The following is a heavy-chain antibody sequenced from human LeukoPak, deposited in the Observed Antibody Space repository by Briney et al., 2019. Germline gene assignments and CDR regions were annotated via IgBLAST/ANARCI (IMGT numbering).Heavy chain of an antibody. CDR2: ISPDSNYK. V-gene: IGHV3-21*01. CDR3: VRGGYRGFDYEY. Sequence: PGESLRLSCAASGFTFSTYSMNWLRLAPGKGLGWVSSISPDSNYKYYVDSVKGRSTISRDNAKSSLYLQMNSLRAEGTAVYYCVRGGYRGFDYEYWGQGTLVTVSS. CDR1: GFTFSTYS. J-gene: IGHJ4*02. D-gene: IGHD5-12*01.